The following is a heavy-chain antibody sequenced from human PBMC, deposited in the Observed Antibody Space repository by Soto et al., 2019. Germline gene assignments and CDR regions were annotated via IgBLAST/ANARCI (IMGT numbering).Heavy chain of an antibody. Sequence: PSETLSLTCTVSGGSISSGGYYWSWIRQHPGKGLEWIGYIYYSGSTYYNPSLKSRVTISVDTSKNQFSLKLSSVTAADTAVYYCARSPAYDKLFGVGPAPLGMDVWGQGTTVTVSS. J-gene: IGHJ6*02. D-gene: IGHD3-3*01. CDR1: GGSISSGGYY. CDR2: IYYSGST. V-gene: IGHV4-31*03. CDR3: ARSPAYDKLFGVGPAPLGMDV.